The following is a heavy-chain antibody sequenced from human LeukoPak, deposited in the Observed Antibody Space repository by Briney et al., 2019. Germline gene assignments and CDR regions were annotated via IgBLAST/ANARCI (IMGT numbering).Heavy chain of an antibody. CDR3: ARGKGKPAAIDY. CDR1: GGSFSGYY. J-gene: IGHJ4*02. V-gene: IGHV4-34*01. Sequence: SETLSLTCAVYGGSFSGYYWSWIRQPPGKGLGWIGEINHSGSTNYNPSLKSRVTISVDTSKNQFSLKLSSVTAADTAVYYCARGKGKPAAIDYWGQGTLVTVSS. D-gene: IGHD2-2*02. CDR2: INHSGST.